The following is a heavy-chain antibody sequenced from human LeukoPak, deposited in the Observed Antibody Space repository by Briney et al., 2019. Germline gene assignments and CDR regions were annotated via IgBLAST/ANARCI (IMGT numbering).Heavy chain of an antibody. D-gene: IGHD3-22*01. J-gene: IGHJ4*02. Sequence: PGGSLRLSCAASGFAFSDYYMSWIRQAPGKGLEWVSYISSSGSTIYYADSVKGRFTISRDNAKNSLYLQMNSLRAEDTAVYYCARGSHYYDSSGYPAFGYWGQGTLVTVSS. CDR1: GFAFSDYY. V-gene: IGHV3-11*01. CDR3: ARGSHYYDSSGYPAFGY. CDR2: ISSSGSTI.